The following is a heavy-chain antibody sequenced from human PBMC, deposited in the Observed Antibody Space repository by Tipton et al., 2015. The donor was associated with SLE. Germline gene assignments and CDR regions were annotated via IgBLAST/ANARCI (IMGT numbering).Heavy chain of an antibody. CDR1: GFTVSSNY. J-gene: IGHJ3*01. V-gene: IGHV3-53*01. CDR3: ARFRNEFHLFTGPFDL. D-gene: IGHD1-14*01. Sequence: SLRLSCAASGFTVSSNYMSWVRQAPGKGLEWVSVIYSGGTTYYADSVKGRFTISRDNSKSTLYLQMNSLRAEDTARYYCARFRNEFHLFTGPFDLWGQGTVVTVSS. CDR2: IYSGGTT.